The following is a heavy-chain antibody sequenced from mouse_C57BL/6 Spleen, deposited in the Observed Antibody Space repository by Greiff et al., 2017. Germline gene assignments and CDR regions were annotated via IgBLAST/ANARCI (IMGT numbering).Heavy chain of an antibody. V-gene: IGHV5-17*01. CDR3: AREGTRYFYV. D-gene: IGHD3-3*01. CDR2: ISSGSSTI. J-gene: IGHJ1*03. CDR1: GFTFSDYG. Sequence: EVNLVESGGGLVKPGGSLKLSCAATGFTFSDYGMHWVRQAPEKGLEGVASISSGSSTIYYADTVKGRFTISRDNAKNTLFLQRTSLWSDDTAMYYCAREGTRYFYVWGTEATVTVSA.